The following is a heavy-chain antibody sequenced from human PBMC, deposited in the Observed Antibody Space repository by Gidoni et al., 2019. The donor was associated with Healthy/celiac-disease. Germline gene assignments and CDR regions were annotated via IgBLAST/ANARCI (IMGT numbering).Heavy chain of an antibody. CDR3: ARDILPSRTSFDY. J-gene: IGHJ4*02. V-gene: IGHV3-33*01. Sequence: QVQLVESGGGVVQPGRSLRLSCAASGFTFSSYGMHWVRQAPGKGLEWVAVIWYDGSNKYYADSVKGRFTISRDNSKNTLYLQMNSLRAEDTAVYYCARDILPSRTSFDYWGQGTLVTVSS. CDR2: IWYDGSNK. CDR1: GFTFSSYG.